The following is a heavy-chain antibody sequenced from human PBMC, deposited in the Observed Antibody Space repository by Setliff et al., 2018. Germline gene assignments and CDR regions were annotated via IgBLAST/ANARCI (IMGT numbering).Heavy chain of an antibody. V-gene: IGHV3-7*01. Sequence: GGSLRLSCAASGFTFSSYWMNWVRQAPGKGLEWVANIKQDGSVKNYVDSVKGRFSISRDNTKNSLYLQMNSLRAEDTAVYYCAKDHCGGDCFPRGYGMDVWGQGTTVTVSS. CDR1: GFTFSSYW. CDR2: IKQDGSVK. J-gene: IGHJ6*02. D-gene: IGHD2-21*02. CDR3: AKDHCGGDCFPRGYGMDV.